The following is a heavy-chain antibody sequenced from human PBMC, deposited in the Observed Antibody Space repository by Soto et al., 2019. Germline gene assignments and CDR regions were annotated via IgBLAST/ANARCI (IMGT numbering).Heavy chain of an antibody. CDR3: AKDALLSSGWSYGGYNWFDP. D-gene: IGHD6-19*01. Sequence: PGGSLRLSCAASGFTFSSYAMSWVRQAPGKGLEWVSAISGSGGSTYYADSVKGRFTISRDNSKNTLYLQMNSLRAEDTAVYYCAKDALLSSGWSYGGYNWFDPWGQGTLVTVSS. V-gene: IGHV3-23*01. CDR1: GFTFSSYA. CDR2: ISGSGGST. J-gene: IGHJ5*02.